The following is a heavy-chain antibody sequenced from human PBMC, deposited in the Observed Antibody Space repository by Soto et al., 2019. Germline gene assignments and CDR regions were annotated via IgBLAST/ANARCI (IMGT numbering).Heavy chain of an antibody. Sequence: QLQLQESGPGLVKPSETLSLTCTVSGGSVSSSSYYWGWVRQPPGKGLEWIGSVYYSGSTYYNPSLESRVTISVDKSKNQFSLKLMSLSAADTAVYYRVRLEGLATISYYFDYWGQGALVTVSS. CDR3: VRLEGLATISYYFDY. CDR1: GGSVSSSSYY. D-gene: IGHD3-9*01. J-gene: IGHJ4*02. V-gene: IGHV4-39*01. CDR2: VYYSGST.